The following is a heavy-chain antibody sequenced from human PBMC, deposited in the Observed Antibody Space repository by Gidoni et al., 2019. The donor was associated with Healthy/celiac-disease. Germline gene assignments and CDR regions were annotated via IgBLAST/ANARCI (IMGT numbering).Heavy chain of an antibody. D-gene: IGHD4-17*01. Sequence: QVQLLESGGGVGQPGRSLRLSCAASGFTFCSYGMHRVRQAPGKGLEWVAVIRFDGSNKYYADSVKGRFTISRDNSKNTLYLKMNSLRAEDTAVYYCVSTVVTIDAFDIWGQGTMVTVSS. CDR2: IRFDGSNK. V-gene: IGHV3-33*01. CDR3: VSTVVTIDAFDI. CDR1: GFTFCSYG. J-gene: IGHJ3*02.